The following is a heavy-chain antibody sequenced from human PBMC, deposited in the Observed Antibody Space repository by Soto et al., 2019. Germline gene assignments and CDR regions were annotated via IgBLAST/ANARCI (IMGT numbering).Heavy chain of an antibody. Sequence: SETLSLTCIVSGGSMSGYYWNWIRQPPGKVLYWFVFIYYIVSTHYNPSFKSRVTISVDMSKNQFSLILSSVTAADTAVYYCARSAPYASGMAFDYWGQGSLVTVSS. D-gene: IGHD3-10*01. CDR3: ARSAPYASGMAFDY. CDR2: IYYIVST. CDR1: GGSMSGYY. J-gene: IGHJ4*02. V-gene: IGHV4-59*08.